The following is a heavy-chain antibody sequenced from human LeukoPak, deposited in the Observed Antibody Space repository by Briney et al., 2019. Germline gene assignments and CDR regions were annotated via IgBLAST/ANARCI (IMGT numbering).Heavy chain of an antibody. CDR3: ARESKYSSGWFYNWFDP. CDR1: GYTFTGYY. D-gene: IGHD6-19*01. Sequence: ASVKVSCKASGYTFTGYYMHWVRQSPAQVLEWIVLINPNSGGTNYAQKFQGRVTMTRDTSISTAYMELSRLRSDDTAVYYCARESKYSSGWFYNWFDPWGQGTLVTVSS. CDR2: INPNSGGT. J-gene: IGHJ5*02. V-gene: IGHV1-2*02.